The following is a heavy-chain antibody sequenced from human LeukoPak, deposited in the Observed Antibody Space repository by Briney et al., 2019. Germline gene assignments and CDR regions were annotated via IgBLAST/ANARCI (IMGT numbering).Heavy chain of an antibody. J-gene: IGHJ3*02. CDR3: VRQFLWYDKPYDAFDI. V-gene: IGHV4-39*01. Sequence: KPSETLSLTCTVSGGSISRSRNYWGWIRQPPGKGLEWIGSIYYSGRTYYNPSLTSRVTISVDTSKNQFSLKLSSVTAADTAVYYCVRQFLWYDKPYDAFDIWGQGTMVTVSS. CDR2: IYYSGRT. D-gene: IGHD1-1*01. CDR1: GGSISRSRNY.